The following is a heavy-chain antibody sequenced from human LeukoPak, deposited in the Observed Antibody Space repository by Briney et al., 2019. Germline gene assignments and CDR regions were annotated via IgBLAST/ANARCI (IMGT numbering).Heavy chain of an antibody. D-gene: IGHD3-3*01. CDR3: AVGITILGVAASFDS. J-gene: IGHJ4*02. CDR1: GASYNAYY. CDR2: IDHRGTA. Sequence: SETLSLTCAVYGASYNAYYWSWIRQPPGKGLEWIGDIDHRGTATYNPSLKSRLTISADASKNQFSLKLNSLTDADTAVYYCAVGITILGVAASFDSWGQGNLVIVSS. V-gene: IGHV4-34*01.